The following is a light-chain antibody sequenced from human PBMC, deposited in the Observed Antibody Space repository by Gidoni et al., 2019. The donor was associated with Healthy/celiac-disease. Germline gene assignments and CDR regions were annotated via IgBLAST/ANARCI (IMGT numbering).Light chain of an antibody. CDR3: QQSYSTPLT. J-gene: IGKJ3*01. Sequence: DIQMTQSPSSLSASVGDRVTITCRASQSISSYLNWCQQKPGKAPKLLIYAASSLQSGVPSRFSGNGSGTDFSLTISSLQPEDFATYYCQQSYSTPLTFGPGTKSGYQT. V-gene: IGKV1-39*01. CDR1: QSISSY. CDR2: AAS.